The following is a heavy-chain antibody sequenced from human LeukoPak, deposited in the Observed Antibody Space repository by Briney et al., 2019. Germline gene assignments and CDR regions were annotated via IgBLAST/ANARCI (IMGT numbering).Heavy chain of an antibody. CDR1: GFTVSTNY. Sequence: GGSLRLSCAASGFTVSTNYMSWVRQAPGKGLEWVSVIYSGGTTYYADSVKGRFTISRDNSKNTLYLQMNSLRAEDTAVYYCARDRAGVLDYWGQGPLVTVSS. J-gene: IGHJ4*02. D-gene: IGHD6-13*01. CDR3: ARDRAGVLDY. CDR2: IYSGGTT. V-gene: IGHV3-66*01.